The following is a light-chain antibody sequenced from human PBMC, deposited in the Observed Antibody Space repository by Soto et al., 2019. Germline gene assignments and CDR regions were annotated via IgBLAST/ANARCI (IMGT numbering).Light chain of an antibody. V-gene: IGKV1-5*01. J-gene: IGKJ1*01. CDR1: QTISTW. CDR3: QLYNTYSGT. CDR2: AAS. Sequence: IQVTLSPPTLSASVGDRVTITCRASQTISTWMAWYQQKPGKIPNLLIYAASTLQAGVPSRFSGSGSGTEFILTISSLQPDDFATYYCQLYNTYSGTFGQGTKV.